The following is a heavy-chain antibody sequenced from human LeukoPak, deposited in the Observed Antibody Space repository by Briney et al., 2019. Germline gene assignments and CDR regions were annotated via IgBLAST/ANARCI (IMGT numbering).Heavy chain of an antibody. CDR2: INPSGGST. CDR3: ARDRKQQLYPDY. CDR1: GYTFTIYY. Sequence: GASETVSFTASGYTFTIYYMHWVRQAPGQGLEWMGIINPSGGSTSYAQKFQGRVTMTRDTSTSTVYMELSSLRSEDTAVYYCARDRKQQLYPDYWGQGTLVTVSS. J-gene: IGHJ4*02. D-gene: IGHD6-13*01. V-gene: IGHV1-46*01.